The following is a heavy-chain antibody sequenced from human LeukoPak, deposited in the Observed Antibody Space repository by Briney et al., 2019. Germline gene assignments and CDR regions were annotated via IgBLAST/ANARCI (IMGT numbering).Heavy chain of an antibody. J-gene: IGHJ6*03. CDR2: IYTSGST. CDR1: GGSISSYY. Sequence: SETLSLTCTVSGGSISSYYWSWIRQPAGKGLEWIGRIYTSGSTNYNPSLKSRVTMSVDTSKNQFSLKLSSVTAADTVVYYCAREVGGIMTGYYYYYMDVWGKGTTVTISS. CDR3: AREVGGIMTGYYYYYMDV. V-gene: IGHV4-4*07. D-gene: IGHD3-16*01.